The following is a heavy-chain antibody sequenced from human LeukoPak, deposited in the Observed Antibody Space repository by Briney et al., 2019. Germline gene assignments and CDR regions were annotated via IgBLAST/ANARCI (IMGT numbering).Heavy chain of an antibody. CDR2: IYSGGST. CDR3: ASSGPGDNYHYYGMDV. J-gene: IGHJ6*02. D-gene: IGHD3-10*01. V-gene: IGHV3-53*01. CDR1: GFTVSSNY. Sequence: GGSLRLSCAASGFTVSSNYMSWVRQAPGKGLEWVSLIYSGGSTYYADSVKGRFTISRDKSKNTLYLQMNSLRAEDTAVYYCASSGPGDNYHYYGMDVWGQGTTVTVSS.